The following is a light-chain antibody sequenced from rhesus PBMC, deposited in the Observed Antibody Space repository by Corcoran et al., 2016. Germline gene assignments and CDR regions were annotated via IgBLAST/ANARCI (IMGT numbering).Light chain of an antibody. J-gene: IGKJ2*01. Sequence: ETVVTQSPATLSLSPGERATLSCRASQSVGSNLAWYKQKPGQAPKLLIYDASRRAMGIPDRFIGSGSGTEVTLTISSLGPEDVGVYYCQQYNNWNSFGQGTKVEIK. CDR3: QQYNNWNS. CDR2: DAS. CDR1: QSVGSN. V-gene: IGKV3-42*02.